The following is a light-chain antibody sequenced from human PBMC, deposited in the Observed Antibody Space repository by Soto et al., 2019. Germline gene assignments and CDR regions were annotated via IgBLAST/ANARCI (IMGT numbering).Light chain of an antibody. CDR3: QQRSSWPPT. CDR2: DAS. J-gene: IGKJ5*01. CDR1: QSVSSY. Sequence: EIVLTQSPATLSLSPGERATLSCRASQSVSSYLAWYQQRPGQAPRLLIYDASNRATGVPARFSGSGSGTDLTLTISSLVPEDFAVDYCQQRSSWPPTFGQGTRLEN. V-gene: IGKV3-11*01.